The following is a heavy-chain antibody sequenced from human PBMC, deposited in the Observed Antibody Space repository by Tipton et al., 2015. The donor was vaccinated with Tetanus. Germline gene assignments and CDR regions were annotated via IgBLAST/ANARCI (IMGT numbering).Heavy chain of an antibody. D-gene: IGHD3-10*01. J-gene: IGHJ3*02. CDR3: ARPEASGRARGFDI. CDR1: GFTLSRFG. Sequence: GSLRLSCEVSGFTLSRFGMNWVRQAPGKGLEWISSISSTSTYIYYASSVKGRFTISRDNAKNSLYLQMNSLRAEDTAIYYCARPEASGRARGFDIWGQGTKVTVSP. V-gene: IGHV3-21*01. CDR2: ISSTSTYI.